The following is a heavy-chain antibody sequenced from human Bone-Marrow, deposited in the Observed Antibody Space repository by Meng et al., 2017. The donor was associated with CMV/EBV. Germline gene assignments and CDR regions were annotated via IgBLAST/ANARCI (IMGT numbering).Heavy chain of an antibody. D-gene: IGHD5-18*01. CDR1: GFTVSSNY. V-gene: IGHV3-66*03. Sequence: GESLKISCAASGFTVSSNYMSWVRQAPGKGLEWVSVIYSCGSTYYADSVKGRFTISRDNSKNTLYLQMNSLRAEDTAVYYCAKADGYRYGNYYYYGMDVWGQGTTVTVSS. CDR3: AKADGYRYGNYYYYGMDV. CDR2: IYSCGST. J-gene: IGHJ6*02.